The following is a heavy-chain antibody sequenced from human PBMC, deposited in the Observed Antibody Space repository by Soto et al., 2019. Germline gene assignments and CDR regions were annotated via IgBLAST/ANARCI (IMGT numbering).Heavy chain of an antibody. J-gene: IGHJ5*02. Sequence: QVQLVQSGAEVKKPGASVKVSCKASGYTFTSYGISWVRQAPGQGLEWMGWISAYNGNTNYAQKLQGRVTMTTDTXTXIAYMELRTLRADDTAVYYCARDLIPSSRGVNWFDPWGQGTLVTVSS. D-gene: IGHD6-13*01. CDR3: ARDLIPSSRGVNWFDP. CDR2: ISAYNGNT. V-gene: IGHV1-18*01. CDR1: GYTFTSYG.